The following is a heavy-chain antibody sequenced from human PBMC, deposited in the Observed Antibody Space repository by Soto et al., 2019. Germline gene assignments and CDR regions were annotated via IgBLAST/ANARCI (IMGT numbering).Heavy chain of an antibody. CDR3: ARDDHYYANSAYVLDY. D-gene: IGHD3-10*01. J-gene: IGHJ4*02. CDR2: IYYNGRT. CDR1: GAPISSCGYY. V-gene: IGHV4-31*03. Sequence: QVLLQEAGPGLVKPAQTLSVTCTVSGAPISSCGYYWTWVRQRPGKGREWIGNIYYNGRTSYNTSLNSRATISVDKSQNQFSMKLTSVTAADTAVYYCARDDHYYANSAYVLDYWGQGTLVTVSS.